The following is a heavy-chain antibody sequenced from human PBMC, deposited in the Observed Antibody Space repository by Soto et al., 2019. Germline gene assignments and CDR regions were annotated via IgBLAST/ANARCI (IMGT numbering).Heavy chain of an antibody. Sequence: GGSLRLSCAASGFTFSSYSMNWVRQAPGKGLEWVSYISSSSSTIYYADSVKGRFTISRDNAKNTLYLQMNSLRAEDTAVYYCAKGPGIAAAGTFDYWAKGTLVPVSS. CDR2: ISSSSSTI. D-gene: IGHD6-13*01. CDR1: GFTFSSYS. CDR3: AKGPGIAAAGTFDY. V-gene: IGHV3-48*01. J-gene: IGHJ4*02.